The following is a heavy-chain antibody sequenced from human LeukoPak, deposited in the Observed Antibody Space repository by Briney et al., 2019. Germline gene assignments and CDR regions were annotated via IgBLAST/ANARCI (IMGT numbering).Heavy chain of an antibody. CDR1: GGSISSANYY. V-gene: IGHV4-61*02. Sequence: PSQTLSLTCTVSGGSISSANYYWTWIRQSAGKGLEWIRRMSGSGGTTYNPSLESRVTILVDMSNNQFSLRLNSVTAADTAVYYCARAGGVLGYFDYWGQGALVTVS. CDR2: MSGSGGT. J-gene: IGHJ4*02. D-gene: IGHD3-10*01. CDR3: ARAGGVLGYFDY.